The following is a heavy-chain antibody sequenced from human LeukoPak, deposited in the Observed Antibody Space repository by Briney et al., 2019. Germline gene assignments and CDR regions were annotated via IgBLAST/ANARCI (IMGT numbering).Heavy chain of an antibody. D-gene: IGHD5-12*01. Sequence: ASVKVSCKASGYTFTSYGISWVRQAPGQGLEWMGWMNPNSGNTGYAQKFQGRVTITRNTSISTAYMELSSLRSEDTAVYYCARGAPGGSHYYYYYYYMDVWGKGTTVTVSS. CDR2: MNPNSGNT. CDR1: GYTFTSYG. V-gene: IGHV1-8*03. J-gene: IGHJ6*03. CDR3: ARGAPGGSHYYYYYYYMDV.